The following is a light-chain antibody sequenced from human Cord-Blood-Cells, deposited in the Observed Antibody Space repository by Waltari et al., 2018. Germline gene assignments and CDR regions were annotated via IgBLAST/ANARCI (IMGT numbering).Light chain of an antibody. V-gene: IGKV1-39*01. CDR2: AAS. CDR3: QQSYSTPYT. CDR1: QSISSY. J-gene: IGKJ2*01. Sequence: QMTQSPSSPSASVGDRVNITCRASQSISSYLNCYPQKPGKAPKLLIYAASSLQSGVPARFSGSGSGTDFTLTTSSLQPEDFATYYCQQSYSTPYTFGQGTKLEIK.